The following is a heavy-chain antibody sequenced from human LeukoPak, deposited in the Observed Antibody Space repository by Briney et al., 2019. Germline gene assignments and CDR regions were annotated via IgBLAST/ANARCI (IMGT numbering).Heavy chain of an antibody. D-gene: IGHD5-12*01. Sequence: SETLSLTCTVSGGSISSYYWSWIRQPPGKGLEWIGYIYYSGSTNYNPSLKSRVTMSVDTSKNQFSLKLSSVTAADTAVYCCAAGLRHDAFDIWGQGTMVTVSS. CDR1: GGSISSYY. CDR3: AAGLRHDAFDI. J-gene: IGHJ3*02. CDR2: IYYSGST. V-gene: IGHV4-59*12.